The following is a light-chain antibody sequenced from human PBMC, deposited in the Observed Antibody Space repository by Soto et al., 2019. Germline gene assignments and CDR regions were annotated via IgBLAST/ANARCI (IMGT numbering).Light chain of an antibody. CDR1: QSISSW. CDR3: QQYNSYPWT. CDR2: KAS. J-gene: IGKJ1*01. V-gene: IGKV1-5*03. Sequence: DIQMTQSPSTLSASVGDRVTITCRASQSISSWLAWYQQKPGKAPKLLIYKASSLESGAPSRFSGSGSGTEFTLTISSLQPDDFATYYCQQYNSYPWTFGQGTTVEIK.